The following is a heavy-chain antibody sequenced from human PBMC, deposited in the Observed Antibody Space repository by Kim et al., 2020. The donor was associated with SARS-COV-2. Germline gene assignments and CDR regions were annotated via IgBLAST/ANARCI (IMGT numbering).Heavy chain of an antibody. Sequence: GGSLRLSCAASGFTVSSNYMSWVRQAPGKGLEWVSVIYSGGSTYYADSVKGRFTISRDNSKNTLYLQMNSLRAEDTAVYYCARDHQQFYDSSGYYFADYYYGMDVWGQGTTVTVSS. CDR2: IYSGGST. CDR1: GFTVSSNY. D-gene: IGHD3-22*01. CDR3: ARDHQQFYDSSGYYFADYYYGMDV. V-gene: IGHV3-66*01. J-gene: IGHJ6*02.